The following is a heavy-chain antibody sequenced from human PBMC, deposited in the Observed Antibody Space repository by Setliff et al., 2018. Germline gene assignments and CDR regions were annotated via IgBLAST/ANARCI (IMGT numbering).Heavy chain of an antibody. J-gene: IGHJ4*02. CDR1: GGSISSGSYY. CDR3: ARGGGGKPFDY. V-gene: IGHV4-61*02. CDR2: IYTSGNT. D-gene: IGHD2-15*01. Sequence: SETLSLTCTVSGGSISSGSYYWNWIRQPAGKGLEWIGRIYTSGNTNYNPSLKSRVTISVDTSKNQFSLKLSSVTAADTAVYYCARGGGGKPFDYWGQGTLVTVS.